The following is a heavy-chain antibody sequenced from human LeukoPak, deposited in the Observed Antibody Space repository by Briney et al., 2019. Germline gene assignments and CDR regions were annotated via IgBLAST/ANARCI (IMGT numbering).Heavy chain of an antibody. CDR1: GGSISSYY. D-gene: IGHD4-11*01. Sequence: SETLSLTCTVSGGSISSYYWSWIRQPAGKGLEWIGRIYIGGSTNYNPPLKSRVTMSVDTSKIQFSLKLSSVTAADTAVYYCASLRERSYYARGFDYWGQGTLVTVSS. J-gene: IGHJ4*02. CDR2: IYIGGST. V-gene: IGHV4-4*07. CDR3: ASLRERSYYARGFDY.